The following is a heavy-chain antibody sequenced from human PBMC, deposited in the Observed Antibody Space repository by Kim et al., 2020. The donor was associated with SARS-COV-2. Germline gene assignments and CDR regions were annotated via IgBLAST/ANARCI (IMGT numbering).Heavy chain of an antibody. V-gene: IGHV4-31*03. CDR1: GGSISSGGYY. J-gene: IGHJ1*01. CDR2: IYYSGST. Sequence: SETLSLTCTVSGGSISSGGYYWSWIRQHPGKGLEWIGYIYYSGSTYYNPSLKSRVTISVDTSKNQFSLKLSSVTAADTAVYYCARGGDDYYDSSRAEYFQHWGQGTLVTFSS. D-gene: IGHD3-22*01. CDR3: ARGGDDYYDSSRAEYFQH.